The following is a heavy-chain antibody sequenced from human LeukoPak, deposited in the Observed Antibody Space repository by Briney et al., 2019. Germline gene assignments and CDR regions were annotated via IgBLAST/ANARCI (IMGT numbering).Heavy chain of an antibody. CDR2: IYTSGST. D-gene: IGHD4-17*01. V-gene: IGHV4-4*07. J-gene: IGHJ6*03. Sequence: SETLSLTCTVSGGSISSYYWSWIRQPAGKGLEWIGRIYTSGSTNYNPSLKSRVTISVDTSKNQFSLKLSSVTAADTAVYYCAREGSTVTLYYYYYMDVWGKGTTVTISS. CDR3: AREGSTVTLYYYYYMDV. CDR1: GGSISSYY.